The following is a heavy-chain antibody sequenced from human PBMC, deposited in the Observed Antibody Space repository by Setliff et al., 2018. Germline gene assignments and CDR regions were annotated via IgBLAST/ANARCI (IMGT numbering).Heavy chain of an antibody. J-gene: IGHJ3*02. CDR1: GGTFSSYA. V-gene: IGHV1-69*10. CDR2: IIPILGIA. CDR3: ARESGYDSLAAFDT. Sequence: GASVKVSCKASGGTFSSYAISWVRQAPGQGLEWMGGIIPILGIANYAQKFQGRVTITADKSTSTAYMELSSLRSEDTAVYYCARESGYDSLAAFDTWGQGTMVTVSS. D-gene: IGHD5-12*01.